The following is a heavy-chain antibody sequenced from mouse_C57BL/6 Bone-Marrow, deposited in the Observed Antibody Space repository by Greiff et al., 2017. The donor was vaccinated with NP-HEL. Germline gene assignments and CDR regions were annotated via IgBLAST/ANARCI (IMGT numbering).Heavy chain of an antibody. D-gene: IGHD6-2*01. Sequence: VQGVESGAELVKPGASVKMSCKASGYTFTSYWITWVKQRPGQGLEWIGDIYPGSGSTNYNEKFKSKATLTVDTSSSTAYMQLSSLTSEDSAVYYCARENLYYWGQGTTLTVSS. V-gene: IGHV1-55*01. CDR3: ARENLYY. J-gene: IGHJ2*01. CDR2: IYPGSGST. CDR1: GYTFTSYW.